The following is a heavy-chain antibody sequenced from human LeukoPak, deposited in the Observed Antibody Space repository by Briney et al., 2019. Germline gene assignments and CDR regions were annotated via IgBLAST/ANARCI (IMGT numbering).Heavy chain of an antibody. Sequence: GRSLTLSRAASGFTLSHVWTPWARQAPARGLEWVVRIQTKTDRATTDYAAAVRQRFKIQRDDPATILYQQTTILRTEDTALYYCTTASELIVATSPDNWGPGTLVTVSS. D-gene: IGHD5-12*01. J-gene: IGHJ4*02. V-gene: IGHV3-15*01. CDR3: TTASELIVATSPDN. CDR1: GFTLSHVW. CDR2: IQTKTDRATT.